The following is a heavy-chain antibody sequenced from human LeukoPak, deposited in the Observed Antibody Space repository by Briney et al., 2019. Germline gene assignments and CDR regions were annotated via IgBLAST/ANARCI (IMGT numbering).Heavy chain of an antibody. D-gene: IGHD3-22*01. CDR3: ARGYYYDSSGYYYGHAY. V-gene: IGHV3-20*04. Sequence: GGSLRLSCAASGFTVDDYGMSWVRQAPGKGLEWVSGINWNGGSTGYADSVKGRFTISRDNAKNSLYLQMNSLRAEDTALYYCARGYYYDSSGYYYGHAYWGQGTLVTVSS. CDR2: INWNGGST. J-gene: IGHJ4*02. CDR1: GFTVDDYG.